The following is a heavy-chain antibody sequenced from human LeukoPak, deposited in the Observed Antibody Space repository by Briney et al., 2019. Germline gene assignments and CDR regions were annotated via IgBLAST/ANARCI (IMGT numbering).Heavy chain of an antibody. D-gene: IGHD2-21*01. CDR3: AVAPGDY. CDR2: INPNTGDT. CDR1: GYTFTGYY. J-gene: IGHJ4*02. Sequence: ASVKVSCKASGYTFTGYYMHWVRQAPGQGLEWMGWINPNTGDTHYAQKFQGRVALTRDTSITTVYMELSRLTSDDTAIFYCAVAPGDYWGQGTLVTVSS. V-gene: IGHV1-2*02.